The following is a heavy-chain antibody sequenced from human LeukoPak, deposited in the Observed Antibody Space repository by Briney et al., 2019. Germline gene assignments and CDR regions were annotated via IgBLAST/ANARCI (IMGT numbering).Heavy chain of an antibody. V-gene: IGHV4-4*09. J-gene: IGHJ4*02. D-gene: IGHD3-22*01. CDR2: ISTSGST. Sequence: SETLSLTCAVSAASISNYYWSWIRQAPGKGLEWIGYISTSGSTNYNPSLKSRVSISLDTSKNRFSPNLNFVTAADTAVYYCASPRSGYRYTFDYWGQGALVTVSS. CDR3: ASPRSGYRYTFDY. CDR1: AASISNYY.